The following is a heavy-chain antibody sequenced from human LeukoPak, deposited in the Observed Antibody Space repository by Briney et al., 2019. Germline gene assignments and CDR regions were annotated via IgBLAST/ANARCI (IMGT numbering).Heavy chain of an antibody. D-gene: IGHD6-13*01. V-gene: IGHV4-34*01. CDR3: ARHRFSPIRSSWYSRWFDP. J-gene: IGHJ5*02. Sequence: SETLSLTCAVYGGSFSAYYWSWIRQPPGKGLEWIGEINHSGSTNYNPSLKSRVTISVDTSKNQFSLKLSSVTAADTAVYYCARHRFSPIRSSWYSRWFDPWGQGTLVTVSS. CDR1: GGSFSAYY. CDR2: INHSGST.